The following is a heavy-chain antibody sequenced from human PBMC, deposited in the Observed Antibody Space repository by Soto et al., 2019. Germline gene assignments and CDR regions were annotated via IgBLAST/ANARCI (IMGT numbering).Heavy chain of an antibody. J-gene: IGHJ4*02. CDR3: ARHSPDFDWLSQFDY. Sequence: SETQSLTCTVSGFSIRSYYYTWIRQTPGKGLEWIGYIFYVGSTNYNPSFKSRVTLSIDTSKNQLSLKLSSVTAADTAVYYCARHSPDFDWLSQFDYWGQGTLVTVSS. CDR1: GFSIRSYY. D-gene: IGHD3-9*01. V-gene: IGHV4-59*08. CDR2: IFYVGST.